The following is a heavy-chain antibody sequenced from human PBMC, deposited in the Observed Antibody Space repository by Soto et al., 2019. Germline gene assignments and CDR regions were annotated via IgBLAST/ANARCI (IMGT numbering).Heavy chain of an antibody. J-gene: IGHJ6*02. CDR3: ARTSALTVVTLYGMDV. Sequence: PGGSLRLSCAASGFPFSSYSMNWVRQAPGKGLEWVSSISSSSSYIYYADSVKGRFTISRDNAKNSLSLQMNSLRAEDTAVYYCARTSALTVVTLYGMDVWGQGTTVTVSS. CDR2: ISSSSSYI. D-gene: IGHD2-15*01. V-gene: IGHV3-21*01. CDR1: GFPFSSYS.